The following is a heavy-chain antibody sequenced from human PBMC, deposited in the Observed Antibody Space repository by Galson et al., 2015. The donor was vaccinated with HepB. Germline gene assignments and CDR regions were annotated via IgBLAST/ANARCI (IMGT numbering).Heavy chain of an antibody. V-gene: IGHV3-30*04. CDR1: GFIFGSYS. Sequence: SLRLSCAASGFIFGSYSMHWVRQAPGKGLEWVAVISYDRNTKFYIDSVKGRFSISRDNSNNTLYLQMDSLRVDDTAVYYCTTSDRYYDPTFDFWGQGTLVTVSS. CDR3: TTSDRYYDPTFDF. CDR2: ISYDRNTK. D-gene: IGHD3-22*01. J-gene: IGHJ4*02.